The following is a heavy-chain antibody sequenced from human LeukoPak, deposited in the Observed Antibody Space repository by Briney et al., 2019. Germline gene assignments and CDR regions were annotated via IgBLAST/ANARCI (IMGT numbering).Heavy chain of an antibody. V-gene: IGHV3-7*03. J-gene: IGHJ4*02. Sequence: PGGSLSLSCAASGFTFSGYWMSWVRQAPGKGLEWVANIKQDGSEKYYVDSVKGRFAISRDDARNSLYLQMNSLRAEDTAVYYCERSTYYFDYWGQGTLVTVSS. CDR3: ERSTYYFDY. CDR1: GFTFSGYW. D-gene: IGHD2-2*01. CDR2: IKQDGSEK.